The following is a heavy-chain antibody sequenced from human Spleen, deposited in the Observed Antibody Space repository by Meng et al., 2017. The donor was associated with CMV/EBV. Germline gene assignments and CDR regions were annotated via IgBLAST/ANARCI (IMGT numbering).Heavy chain of an antibody. CDR1: GGSLRGAY. V-gene: IGHV4-34*12. D-gene: IGHD2-8*02. CDR3: ARRPTGIDY. CDR2: IIHGGSP. J-gene: IGHJ4*02. Sequence: VPLQESGPLLRKPSETLSLSCPTNGGSLRGAYWNWIRQPPGKGLECIGEIIHGGSPSYNPSLKSRVTISIDTSKNQLSLMLSSVTAADTAVYYCARRPTGIDYWGQGTLVTVAS.